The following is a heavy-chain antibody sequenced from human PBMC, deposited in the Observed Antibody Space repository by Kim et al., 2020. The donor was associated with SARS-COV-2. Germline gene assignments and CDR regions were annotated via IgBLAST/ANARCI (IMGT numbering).Heavy chain of an antibody. CDR3: ATTIVVVPAAWTIFDY. J-gene: IGHJ4*02. CDR1: GGSFSGYY. D-gene: IGHD2-2*01. Sequence: SETLSLTCAVYGGSFSGYYWSWIRQPPGKGLEWIGEINHSGSTNYNPSLKSRVTISVDTSKNQFSLKLSSVTAADTAVYYCATTIVVVPAAWTIFDYWGQGPLVTVSS. V-gene: IGHV4-34*01. CDR2: INHSGST.